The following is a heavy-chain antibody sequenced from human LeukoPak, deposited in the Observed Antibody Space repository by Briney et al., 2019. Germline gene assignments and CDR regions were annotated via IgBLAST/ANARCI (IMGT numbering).Heavy chain of an antibody. CDR2: IIPIFGTA. CDR1: GYTFTSYA. V-gene: IGHV1-69*13. Sequence: SVKVSCKASGYTFTSYAMNWVRQAPGQGLEWMGGIIPIFGTANYAQKFQGRVTITADESTSTAYMELSSLRSEDTAVYYCARGYYDSSGGNWFDPWGQGTLVTVSS. CDR3: ARGYYDSSGGNWFDP. D-gene: IGHD3-22*01. J-gene: IGHJ5*02.